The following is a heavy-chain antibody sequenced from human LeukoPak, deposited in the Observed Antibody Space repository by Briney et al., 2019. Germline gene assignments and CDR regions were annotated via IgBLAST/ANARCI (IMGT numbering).Heavy chain of an antibody. V-gene: IGHV3-30*18. D-gene: IGHD6-13*01. CDR3: AKDQKWAAAGYYFDS. CDR1: GFTFRSYA. CDR2: ISTDGKDK. Sequence: GRSLRLSCAASGFTFRSYAMHWVRQAPGKGLEWVAVISTDGKDKKYADSVKGRFTISRDNSKNTLDLQMNSLRAEDTAVYYCAKDQKWAAAGYYFDSWGQGTLATVSS. J-gene: IGHJ4*02.